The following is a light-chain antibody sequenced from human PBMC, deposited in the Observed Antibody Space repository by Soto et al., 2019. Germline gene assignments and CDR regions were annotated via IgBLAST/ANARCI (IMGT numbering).Light chain of an antibody. CDR1: NNL. CDR2: EGT. Sequence: QSALAQPASVSGSPGQSITISCTVTNNLVSWYQQHPGKAPKVVLYEGTKRPSGVSNRFSGSNSGSTASLTISGLQAEDEAHYFCCAYVGARSYVFGPGTKVTLL. CDR3: CAYVGARSYV. V-gene: IGLV2-23*01. J-gene: IGLJ1*01.